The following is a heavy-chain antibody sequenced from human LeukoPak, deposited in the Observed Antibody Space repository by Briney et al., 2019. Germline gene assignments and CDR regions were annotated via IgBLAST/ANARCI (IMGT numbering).Heavy chain of an antibody. D-gene: IGHD5-18*01. V-gene: IGHV3-30*02. Sequence: GGSLRLSCAASGFTFSSYGMHWVRQAPGKGLEWVAFIRYDGGNKYYADSVKGRFTISRDNAKTSLYLQMNSLRAEDTAVYYCARHLSGITGYTYGRGIDYWGQGTLVTVSS. CDR2: IRYDGGNK. CDR1: GFTFSSYG. J-gene: IGHJ4*02. CDR3: ARHLSGITGYTYGRGIDY.